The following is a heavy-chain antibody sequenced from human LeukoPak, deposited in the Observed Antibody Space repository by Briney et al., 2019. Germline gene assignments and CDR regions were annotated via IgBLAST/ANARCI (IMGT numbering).Heavy chain of an antibody. CDR3: AMDRTTVTPFDY. J-gene: IGHJ4*02. D-gene: IGHD4-17*01. Sequence: PGGSLRLSCAASRFTFSTYTMNWVRQAPGKGLEWVSSISSSSSYIYYADSVKGRFTISRDNAKNSLYLQMNTLRAEDTAVYYCAMDRTTVTPFDYWGQGTLVTVSS. V-gene: IGHV3-21*01. CDR2: ISSSSSYI. CDR1: RFTFSTYT.